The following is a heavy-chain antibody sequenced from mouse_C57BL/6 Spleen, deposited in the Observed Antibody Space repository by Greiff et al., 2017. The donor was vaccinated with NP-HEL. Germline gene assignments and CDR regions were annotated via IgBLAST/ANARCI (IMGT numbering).Heavy chain of an antibody. CDR3: ARKVTTVVAPFFDY. J-gene: IGHJ2*01. D-gene: IGHD1-1*01. Sequence: QVQLQQPGAELVMPGASVKLSCKASGYTFTSYWMHWVKQRPGQGLEWIGEIDPSDSYTNYNQKFKGKSTLTVDKSSSTAYMQLSSLTSEDSAVYYCARKVTTVVAPFFDYWGQGTTLTVSS. CDR1: GYTFTSYW. V-gene: IGHV1-69*01. CDR2: IDPSDSYT.